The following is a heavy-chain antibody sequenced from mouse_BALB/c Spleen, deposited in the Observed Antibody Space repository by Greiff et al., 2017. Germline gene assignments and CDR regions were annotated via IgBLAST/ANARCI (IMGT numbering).Heavy chain of an antibody. J-gene: IGHJ3*01. V-gene: IGHV14-3*02. D-gene: IGHD2-4*01. CDR1: GFNIKDNY. Sequence: EVQLQQSGAELVKPGASVKLSCTASGFNIKDNYMHWVKQRPEQGLAWIGRIDPANGNTKYDPKFQGKATITADTSSNTAYLQLSSLTSEDTAVYFCALYDYDWFAYWGQGTLVTVSA. CDR3: ALYDYDWFAY. CDR2: IDPANGNT.